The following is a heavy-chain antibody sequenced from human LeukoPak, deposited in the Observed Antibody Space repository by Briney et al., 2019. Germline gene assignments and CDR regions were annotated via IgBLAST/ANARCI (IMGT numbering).Heavy chain of an antibody. V-gene: IGHV4-59*01. CDR2: IYYPGIT. CDR3: ARGYSGYALDY. CDR1: GGSISTLY. J-gene: IGHJ4*02. Sequence: KPSETLSLTCTVSGGSISTLYWSWIRQPPGKGLEWIGYIYYPGITNYNPSLRSRLTISLDTSKNQFSLKLNSVTAADTAVYYCARGYSGYALDYWGQGTLVTVSS. D-gene: IGHD5-12*01.